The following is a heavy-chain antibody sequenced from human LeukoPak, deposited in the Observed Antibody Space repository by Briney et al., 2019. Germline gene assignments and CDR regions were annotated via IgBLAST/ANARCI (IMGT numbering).Heavy chain of an antibody. Sequence: NSSETLSLTCAVYGGSFSGYYWSWIRQPPGKGLEWIGEIVHSGNTKYNPSLKSRVTISVDTSKNQFSLNLTPVTAADTAVYYCARFGSSTWYKGAFDIWGQGTMVTVAS. CDR2: IVHSGNT. V-gene: IGHV4-34*12. CDR1: GGSFSGYY. CDR3: ARFGSSTWYKGAFDI. D-gene: IGHD6-13*01. J-gene: IGHJ3*02.